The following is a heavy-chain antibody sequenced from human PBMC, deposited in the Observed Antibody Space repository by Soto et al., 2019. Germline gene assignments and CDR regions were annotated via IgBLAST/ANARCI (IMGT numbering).Heavy chain of an antibody. CDR3: ARDEDGGNSGAFDI. CDR1: GGSISSGGYY. V-gene: IGHV4-31*03. D-gene: IGHD2-21*02. Sequence: QVQLQESGPGLVKPSQTLSLTCTVSGGSISSGGYYWSWIRQHQGKGLEWIGYIYYSGSTYYNPSLKSRVTISVDTSKNQFSLKLSSVTAADTAVYYCARDEDGGNSGAFDIWGQGTMVTVSS. J-gene: IGHJ3*02. CDR2: IYYSGST.